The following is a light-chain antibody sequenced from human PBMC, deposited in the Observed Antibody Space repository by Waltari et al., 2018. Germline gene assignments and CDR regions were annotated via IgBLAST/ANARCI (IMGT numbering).Light chain of an antibody. V-gene: IGKV3-20*01. Sequence: EIVLTQSPGTLSLSPGERATLSCRASQSVGRYLAWYQQKPGQAPRLLVYGASSRATGIPDRLSGSGSGTDFSLTISRLEPEDFAVYFCQKYDRLPATFGQGTKVEIK. J-gene: IGKJ1*01. CDR2: GAS. CDR3: QKYDRLPAT. CDR1: QSVGRY.